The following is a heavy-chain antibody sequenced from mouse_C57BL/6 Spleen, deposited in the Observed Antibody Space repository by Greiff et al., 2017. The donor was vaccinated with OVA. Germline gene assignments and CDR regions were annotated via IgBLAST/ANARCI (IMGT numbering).Heavy chain of an antibody. Sequence: QVQLQQSGAELVRPGTSVKVSCKASGYAFTNYLIEWVKQRPGQGLEWIGVINPGSGGTNYNEKFKSKATLTVDKSSSTAYMQLSSLTSEDSAVYYCARGYYGYWGQGTTLTVSS. CDR1: GYAFTNYL. CDR3: ARGYYGY. CDR2: INPGSGGT. J-gene: IGHJ2*01. D-gene: IGHD1-1*01. V-gene: IGHV1-54*01.